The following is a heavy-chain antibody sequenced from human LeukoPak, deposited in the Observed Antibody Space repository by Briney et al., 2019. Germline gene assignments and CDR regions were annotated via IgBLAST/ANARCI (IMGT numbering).Heavy chain of an antibody. CDR3: ARVRGQRYIHY. V-gene: IGHV3-33*08. Sequence: PGGSLRLSCAASGFTFSSYGMHWVRQAPGKGLEWVAVIWYDGSNKYYADSVKGRFTISRDNSKNTLYLQMNSLRAENTAVYYCARVRGQRYIHYWGQGELLTVSS. D-gene: IGHD1-14*01. CDR1: GFTFSSYG. CDR2: IWYDGSNK. J-gene: IGHJ4*02.